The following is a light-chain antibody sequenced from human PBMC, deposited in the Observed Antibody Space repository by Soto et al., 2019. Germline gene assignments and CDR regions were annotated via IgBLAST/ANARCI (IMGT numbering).Light chain of an antibody. CDR1: QSVTSTY. CDR3: QQYGSSHHPST. CDR2: GVS. J-gene: IGKJ5*01. Sequence: EIVLTQSPGTLSLSPGESATLSCRASQSVTSTYLGWYQQKPGQAPRLLMYGVSVRATGIPDRFSGSGSGTDFTLTISRLEPEDFAVYYCQQYGSSHHPSTFGQGKRLEIK. V-gene: IGKV3-20*01.